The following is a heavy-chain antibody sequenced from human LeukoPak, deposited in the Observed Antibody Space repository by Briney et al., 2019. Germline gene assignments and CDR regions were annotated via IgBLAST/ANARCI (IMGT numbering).Heavy chain of an antibody. CDR3: ARDTTVTDAFDI. CDR2: MNPNSGNT. Sequence: GASVKVSCKASGYTFTSYDINWVRQATGQGLEWMGWMNPNSGNTGYAQKLQGRVTMTRNTSISTAYMELNSLRSEDTAVYYCARDTTVTDAFDIWGQGTMVTVSS. V-gene: IGHV1-8*01. CDR1: GYTFTSYD. J-gene: IGHJ3*02. D-gene: IGHD4-17*01.